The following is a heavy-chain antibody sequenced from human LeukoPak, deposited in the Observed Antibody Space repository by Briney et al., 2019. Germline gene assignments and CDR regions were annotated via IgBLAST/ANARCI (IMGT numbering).Heavy chain of an antibody. CDR3: ARDAVDTANAV. CDR2: INSDGSIT. CDR1: GLTFTTYW. V-gene: IGHV3-74*01. J-gene: IGHJ6*02. Sequence: GGSLRLSCAASGLTFTTYWMHWVRQAPGKGLVWVSHINSDGSITSYADSVKGRFTISRDNAKNTLYLQMNSLRAEDTAVYYCARDAVDTANAVWGQGTTVTVS. D-gene: IGHD5-18*01.